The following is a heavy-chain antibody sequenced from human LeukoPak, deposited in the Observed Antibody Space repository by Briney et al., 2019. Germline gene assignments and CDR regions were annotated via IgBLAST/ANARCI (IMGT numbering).Heavy chain of an antibody. Sequence: SQTLSLTCAVSGGSISSGGYSWSWIRQPPGKGLEWIGYIYHSGSTYYNPSLKSRVTISVDRSKNQFSLKLSSVTAADTAVYYCAREGVAAAGTGGDDVFDIWAQGTMVTV. CDR1: GGSISSGGYS. CDR3: AREGVAAAGTGGDDVFDI. J-gene: IGHJ3*02. D-gene: IGHD6-13*01. CDR2: IYHSGST. V-gene: IGHV4-30-2*01.